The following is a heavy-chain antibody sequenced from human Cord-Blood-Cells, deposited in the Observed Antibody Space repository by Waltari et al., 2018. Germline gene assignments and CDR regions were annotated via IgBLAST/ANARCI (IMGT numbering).Heavy chain of an antibody. CDR1: GFTFSSYS. V-gene: IGHV3-21*01. J-gene: IGHJ4*02. D-gene: IGHD1-20*01. Sequence: EVQLVESGGGLVKPGGSLRLSCAASGFTFSSYSMNWVRQAPGKGLDWVSSISSSSSYIYYADSVKGRFTISRDNAKNSLYLQMNSLRAEDTAVYYCARSQYNWNDAVDDYWGQGTLVTVSS. CDR3: ARSQYNWNDAVDDY. CDR2: ISSSSSYI.